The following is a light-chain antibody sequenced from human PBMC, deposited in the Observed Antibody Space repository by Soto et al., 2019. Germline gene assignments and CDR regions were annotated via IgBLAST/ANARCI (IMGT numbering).Light chain of an antibody. CDR1: QGINSD. V-gene: IGKV1-13*02. Sequence: AIQLTQSPSSLSASVGDRVDITCRASQGINSDLAWYQQKPGKAPKLLIFAAFSLENGVPSRFSGSGSGTDFTLTITSLQPEDFATYYCQQTYTTPRTFGQGTKVDIK. J-gene: IGKJ1*01. CDR2: AAF. CDR3: QQTYTTPRT.